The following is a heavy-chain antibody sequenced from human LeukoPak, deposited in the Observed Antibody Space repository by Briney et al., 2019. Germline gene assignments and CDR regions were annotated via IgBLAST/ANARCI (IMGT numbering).Heavy chain of an antibody. CDR3: ARGIATAGEGGDS. CDR1: GFTFSSYA. V-gene: IGHV3-30-3*01. D-gene: IGHD6-13*01. J-gene: IGHJ5*01. CDR2: ISYDGSNK. Sequence: TGGSLRLSCAASGFTFSSYAMHWVRQAPGKGLEWVAVISYDGSNKYYADSVKGRFTISRDNSKNTLFLQMNSLRAEDTALYYCARGIATAGEGGDSWGQGTLVTVSS.